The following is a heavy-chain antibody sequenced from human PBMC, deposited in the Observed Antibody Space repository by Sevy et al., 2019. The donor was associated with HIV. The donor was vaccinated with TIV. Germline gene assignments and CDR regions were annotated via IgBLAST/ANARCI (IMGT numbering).Heavy chain of an antibody. V-gene: IGHV3-30*18. J-gene: IGHJ6*02. CDR2: ISYDGSNK. CDR3: ANSDNCNYGPPYYYYGMDV. Sequence: GGSLRLSCAASGFTFSSYGMHWVRQAPGKGLEWVAVISYDGSNKYYADSVKGRFTISRDNSKNTLYQQMNSLRAEDTAVYYCANSDNCNYGPPYYYYGMDVWGQGTTVTVSS. CDR1: GFTFSSYG. D-gene: IGHD1-7*01.